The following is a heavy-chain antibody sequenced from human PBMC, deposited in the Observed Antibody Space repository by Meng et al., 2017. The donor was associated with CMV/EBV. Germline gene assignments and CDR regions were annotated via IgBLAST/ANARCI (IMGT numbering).Heavy chain of an antibody. CDR1: GGSVSSGSYY. Sequence: GSLRLSCTVPGGSVSSGSYYWSWIRQPPGKGLEWIGYIYYSGSTNYNPSLKSRVTISVDTSKNQFSLKLSSVTAADTAVYYCARAATIFEYYGMDVWGQGTTVTVSS. CDR2: IYYSGST. D-gene: IGHD3-3*01. V-gene: IGHV4-61*01. J-gene: IGHJ6*02. CDR3: ARAATIFEYYGMDV.